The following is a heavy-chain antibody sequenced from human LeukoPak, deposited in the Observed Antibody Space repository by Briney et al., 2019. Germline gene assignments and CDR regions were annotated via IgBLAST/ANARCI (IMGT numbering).Heavy chain of an antibody. D-gene: IGHD3-10*01. CDR3: ARGEYGSGSYHIDY. CDR1: GFTFSSYG. V-gene: IGHV3-30*02. J-gene: IGHJ4*02. CDR2: IQYDGRNQ. Sequence: PGGSLRLSCAASGFTFSSYGMHWVRQTPGKGLEWVAFIQYDGRNQWYADSVKGRFTISRDNAKNSLYLQMNSLRAEDTAVYYCARGEYGSGSYHIDYWGQGTLVTVSS.